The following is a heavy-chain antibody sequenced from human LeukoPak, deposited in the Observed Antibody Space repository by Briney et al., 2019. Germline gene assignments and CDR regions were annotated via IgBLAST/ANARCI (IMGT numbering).Heavy chain of an antibody. D-gene: IGHD3-10*01. Sequence: SGGSLRLSCAASGFTFSNYAMHWARQAPGKGLEWVAVISYDGSNKYYADSVKGRFTISRDNSKNTLYLQMNSLRAEDTAVYYCVNNDGSGSSAADDYWGQGTLVTVSS. J-gene: IGHJ4*02. CDR1: GFTFSNYA. V-gene: IGHV3-30*04. CDR3: VNNDGSGSSAADDY. CDR2: ISYDGSNK.